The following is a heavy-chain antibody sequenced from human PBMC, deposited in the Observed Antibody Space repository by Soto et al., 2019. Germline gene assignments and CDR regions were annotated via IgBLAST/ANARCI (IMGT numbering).Heavy chain of an antibody. Sequence: QMQLVQSGPEVKKPGTSVKVSCKASGFTFTSSAMQWVRQARGQRLEWIGWIVIGSGNTNYAQKFQERVTLTRDMSTSTAYRELSSLRSEDTAVYYCAAVGGSGSYYDEGYWGQGTLVTVSS. CDR3: AAVGGSGSYYDEGY. V-gene: IGHV1-58*02. CDR2: IVIGSGNT. D-gene: IGHD1-26*01. J-gene: IGHJ4*02. CDR1: GFTFTSSA.